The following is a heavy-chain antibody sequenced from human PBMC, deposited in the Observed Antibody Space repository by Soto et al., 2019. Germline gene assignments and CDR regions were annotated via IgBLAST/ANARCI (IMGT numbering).Heavy chain of an antibody. CDR1: RFTFINYD. J-gene: IGHJ4*02. Sequence: PGGSLRLSCAASRFTFINYDMSWVRQAPGKGLEWVSTITGSGATTYYADSVKGRFTISRDNPKNTLYLQMNSLRVEDTGVYFFSTAAGSSSGYWCQGTLVAVSS. CDR2: ITGSGATT. D-gene: IGHD6-6*01. CDR3: STAAGSSSGY. V-gene: IGHV3-23*01.